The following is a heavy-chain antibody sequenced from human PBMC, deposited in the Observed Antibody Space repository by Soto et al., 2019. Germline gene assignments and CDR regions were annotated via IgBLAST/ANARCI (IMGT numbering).Heavy chain of an antibody. CDR3: TKDQDCSLTH. D-gene: IGHD2-21*01. CDR2: ISYDGTDI. J-gene: IGHJ4*02. Sequence: QVQLVESGGGVVQPGRSLRLSCAASGFTFSSYGMHWVRQAPGKGLEWVTVISYDGTDIYYADSVKGRFTISRDNSKNTLHLQMNSLRAEDTAVYFCTKDQDCSLTHWGQGTLVTVSS. CDR1: GFTFSSYG. V-gene: IGHV3-30*18.